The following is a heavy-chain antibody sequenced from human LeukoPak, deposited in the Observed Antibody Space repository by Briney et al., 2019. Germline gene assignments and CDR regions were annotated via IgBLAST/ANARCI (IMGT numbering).Heavy chain of an antibody. J-gene: IGHJ4*02. Sequence: GGSLRLSCAASGFTFSDYYMSWIRQAPGKGLEWVSYISSSGSTIYYADSVKGRFTISRDNAKNSLYLQMNSLRAEDTAVYYCAKDDGFYDSSGYSWGYWGQGTLVTVSS. V-gene: IGHV3-11*01. CDR1: GFTFSDYY. CDR2: ISSSGSTI. D-gene: IGHD3-22*01. CDR3: AKDDGFYDSSGYSWGY.